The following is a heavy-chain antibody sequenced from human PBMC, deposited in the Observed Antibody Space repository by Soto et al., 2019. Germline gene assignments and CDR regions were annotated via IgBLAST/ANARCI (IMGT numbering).Heavy chain of an antibody. J-gene: IGHJ4*02. CDR1: GGSVSSGSYY. CDR2: IYYSGST. V-gene: IGHV4-61*01. Sequence: QVQLQESGPGLVKPSETLSLTCTVSGGSVSSGSYYWSWIRQPPGKGLEWIGYIYYSGSTNYNPSLKSRVTISVDTSKNQFSLKLSSVTAADTAVYYCARDRVAGYFDYWGQGTLVTVSS. D-gene: IGHD6-19*01. CDR3: ARDRVAGYFDY.